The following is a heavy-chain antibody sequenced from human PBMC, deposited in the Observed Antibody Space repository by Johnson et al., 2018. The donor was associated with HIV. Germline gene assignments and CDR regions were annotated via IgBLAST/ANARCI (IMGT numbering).Heavy chain of an antibody. CDR3: ARRASGWHAFDI. CDR2: IWYDGSNK. D-gene: IGHD6-19*01. V-gene: IGHV3-30*19. Sequence: QMQLVESGGGVVQPGRSLRLSCAASGFTFSSYGMHWVRQAPGKGLEWVAVIWYDGSNKYYADSVKGRFTISRDNSKSTLYLQMNSLRVEDTAVYFCARRASGWHAFDIWGQGKMVTVSS. CDR1: GFTFSSYG. J-gene: IGHJ3*02.